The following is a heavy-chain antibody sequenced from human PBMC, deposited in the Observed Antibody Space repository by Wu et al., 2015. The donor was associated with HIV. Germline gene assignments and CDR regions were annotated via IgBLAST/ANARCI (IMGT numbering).Heavy chain of an antibody. Sequence: QVHLVQSGSEVKKPGASVRVSCKASGYTFGSSSISWVRQAPGQGLEWMGWINPNTDSTDYAQNFQGRVTMTSDASVTTAYMQLYRLTSDDTAVYFCARGSYCGRECYSYFDSWGLGTLVTVTS. CDR1: GYTFGSSS. J-gene: IGHJ4*02. CDR3: ARGSYCGRECYSYFDS. D-gene: IGHD2-21*01. V-gene: IGHV1-2*02. CDR2: INPNTDST.